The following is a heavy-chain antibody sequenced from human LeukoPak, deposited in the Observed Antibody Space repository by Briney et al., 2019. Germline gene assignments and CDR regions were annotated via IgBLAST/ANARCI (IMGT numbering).Heavy chain of an antibody. D-gene: IGHD3-3*01. CDR3: ARETNDFWSGYYLDY. CDR1: GFTFSNYL. V-gene: IGHV3-48*03. CDR2: ISSSGSTI. J-gene: IGHJ4*02. Sequence: GGSLRLSCAASGFTFSNYLMNWVRQAPGKGLEWVSYISSSGSTIYYADSVKGRFTISRDNAKNSLYLQMSSLRAEDTAVYYCARETNDFWSGYYLDYWGQGTLVTVSS.